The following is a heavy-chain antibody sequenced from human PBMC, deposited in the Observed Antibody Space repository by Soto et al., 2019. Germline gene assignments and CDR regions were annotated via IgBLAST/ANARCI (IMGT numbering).Heavy chain of an antibody. Sequence: GGSLRLSCTASGFTFGDYAMSWFRQAPGKGLEWVGFIRSKAYGGTTEYAASVKGRFTISRDDSKSIAYLQMNSLKTEDTAVYYCTRAAARRIESRIAAPLNYFDYWGQGTLVTVSS. J-gene: IGHJ4*02. CDR3: TRAAARRIESRIAAPLNYFDY. CDR1: GFTFGDYA. D-gene: IGHD6-13*01. CDR2: IRSKAYGGTT. V-gene: IGHV3-49*03.